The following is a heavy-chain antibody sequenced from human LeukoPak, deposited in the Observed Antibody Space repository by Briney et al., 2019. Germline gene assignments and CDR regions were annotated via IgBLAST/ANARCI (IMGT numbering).Heavy chain of an antibody. V-gene: IGHV3-23*01. CDR1: GFTFSIYA. CDR2: ISVRGDNT. J-gene: IGHJ4*02. D-gene: IGHD3-16*01. Sequence: PGGSLRLSCAASGFTFSIYAMSWVRQAPGEGLEWVSGISVRGDNTYYADSVKGRFTISRDNSKNTLYLQMNSLRAEDTAVYYCASGGQTIYYFDYWGQGTLVTVSS. CDR3: ASGGQTIYYFDY.